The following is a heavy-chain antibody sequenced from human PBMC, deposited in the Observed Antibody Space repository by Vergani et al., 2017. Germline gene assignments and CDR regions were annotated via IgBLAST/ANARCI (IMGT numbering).Heavy chain of an antibody. CDR1: GFTFTTYG. V-gene: IGHV3-21*01. CDR2: ISSSGNYI. Sequence: EVQLVESGGGLVQPGGSLRLSCAASGFTFTTYGMGWVRQAPGKGLEWVSSISSSGNYIYYTDSMKGRFTISRDNAKSSLSLQMNSLRAEDTAVYYCARGDSSSSEGDYFDYWGQGTLVTVSS. J-gene: IGHJ4*02. D-gene: IGHD6-6*01. CDR3: ARGDSSSSEGDYFDY.